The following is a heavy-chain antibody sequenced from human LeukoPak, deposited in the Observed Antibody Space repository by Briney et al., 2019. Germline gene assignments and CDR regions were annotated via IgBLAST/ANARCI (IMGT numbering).Heavy chain of an antibody. Sequence: SETLSLTCTVSGGSISSYYWSWIWQPPGKGLEWIGYIYYSGSTNYNPSLKSRVTISVDTSKNQFSLKLSSVTAADTAVYYCARVYCSSTSCSDYWGQGTLVTVSS. D-gene: IGHD2-2*01. V-gene: IGHV4-59*01. J-gene: IGHJ4*02. CDR1: GGSISSYY. CDR2: IYYSGST. CDR3: ARVYCSSTSCSDY.